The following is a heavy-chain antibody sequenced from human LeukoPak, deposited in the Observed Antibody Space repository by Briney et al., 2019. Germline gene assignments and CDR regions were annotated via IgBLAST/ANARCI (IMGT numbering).Heavy chain of an antibody. J-gene: IGHJ4*02. CDR2: IYSDGRT. Sequence: GGSLRLSCAASGFTVSSTYISWVRQAPGRGLEWVSVIYSDGRTYYADSLKGLFTISRDSSKNTVYLQMNSLRVEDTAVYYCARLPRGDYWGQGTLVTVSS. V-gene: IGHV3-53*01. D-gene: IGHD3-16*01. CDR3: ARLPRGDY. CDR1: GFTVSSTY.